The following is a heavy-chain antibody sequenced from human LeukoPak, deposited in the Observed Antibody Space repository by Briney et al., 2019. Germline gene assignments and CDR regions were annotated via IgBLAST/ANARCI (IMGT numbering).Heavy chain of an antibody. V-gene: IGHV4-39*07. Sequence: TSETLSLTCTVSGGSISSSSYYWDWIRQPPGKGLEWIGNLYDSGSTHYNPSLKSRVTMSVDTSKNQFSLKLRSVTAADTAVYYCARDDAFDIWGQGTMVTVSS. CDR1: GGSISSSSYY. CDR3: ARDDAFDI. J-gene: IGHJ3*02. CDR2: LYDSGST.